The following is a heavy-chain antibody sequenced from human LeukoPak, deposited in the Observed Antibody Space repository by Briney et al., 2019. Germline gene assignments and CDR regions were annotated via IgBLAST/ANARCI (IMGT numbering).Heavy chain of an antibody. CDR2: IYYSGST. CDR3: ARHLPNTMVRGVIPPFFDY. J-gene: IGHJ4*02. V-gene: IGHV4-39*01. CDR1: GGSISSSSYY. D-gene: IGHD3-10*01. Sequence: PSETLSLTCTVSGGSISSSSYYWGWIRQPPGKGLEWIGSIYYSGSTYYNPSLKSRVTISVDTSKNQFSLKLSSVTAADTAVYYCARHLPNTMVRGVIPPFFDYWGQGTLVTVSS.